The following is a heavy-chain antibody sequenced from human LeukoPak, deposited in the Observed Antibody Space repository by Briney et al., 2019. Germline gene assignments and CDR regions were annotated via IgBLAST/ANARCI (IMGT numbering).Heavy chain of an antibody. Sequence: SETLSLTCTVSGGSISSYYWSWIRQPAGKGLEWIGRIYTSGSTNYNPSLKSRVTMSVDTSKNQFSLKLSSVTAADTAVYYCASINYYDILTGPANAFDIWGQGTMVTVSS. J-gene: IGHJ3*02. CDR3: ASINYYDILTGPANAFDI. D-gene: IGHD3-9*01. CDR2: IYTSGST. V-gene: IGHV4-4*07. CDR1: GGSISSYY.